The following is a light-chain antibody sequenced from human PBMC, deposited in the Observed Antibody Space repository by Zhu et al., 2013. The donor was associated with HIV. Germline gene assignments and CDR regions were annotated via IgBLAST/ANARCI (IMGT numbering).Light chain of an antibody. CDR3: QQYNNWPPWT. Sequence: ATQMTQSPSSLSASVGERVTITCRASQGIGDDVAWYQQKKGEAPKLLIYAVSTLYGGAPSRFSGSGSRTDFTLTISSLQSEDFAVYYCQQYNNWPPWTFGQGTKVEIK. CDR1: QGIGDD. CDR2: AVS. J-gene: IGKJ1*01. V-gene: IGKV1-6*01.